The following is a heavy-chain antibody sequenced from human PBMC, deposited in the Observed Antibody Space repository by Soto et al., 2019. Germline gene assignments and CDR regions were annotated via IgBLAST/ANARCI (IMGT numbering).Heavy chain of an antibody. CDR3: AKDGRGSGSHYNSFGY. Sequence: GGSLRLSCAASRFTFSAYTMNWVRQAPGKGLEWVSSIGSSGDYMYYAESVKGRFTISRDNARDSLYLQMNSLRVEDTAVYYCAKDGRGSGSHYNSFGYWGQGTLVTVSS. J-gene: IGHJ4*02. V-gene: IGHV3-21*01. CDR1: RFTFSAYT. D-gene: IGHD3-10*01. CDR2: IGSSGDYM.